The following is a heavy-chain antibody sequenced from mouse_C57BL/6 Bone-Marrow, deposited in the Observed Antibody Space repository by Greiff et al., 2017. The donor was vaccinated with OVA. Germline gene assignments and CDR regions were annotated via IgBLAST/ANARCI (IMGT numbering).Heavy chain of an antibody. D-gene: IGHD1-1*01. CDR1: GFTFSDYG. CDR2: ISSGSSTI. J-gene: IGHJ4*01. CDR3: ARPAYGTSYAMDY. Sequence: EVKVEESGGGLVKPGGSLKLSCAASGFTFSDYGMHWVRQAPEKGLEWVAYISSGSSTIYYADTVKGRFTISRDNAKNTLFLQMTSLRSEDTAMYYCARPAYGTSYAMDYWGQGTSVTVSS. V-gene: IGHV5-17*01.